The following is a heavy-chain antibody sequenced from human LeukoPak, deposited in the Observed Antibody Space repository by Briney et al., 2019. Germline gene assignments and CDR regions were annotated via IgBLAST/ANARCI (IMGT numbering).Heavy chain of an antibody. CDR3: AREPPGTTGTTCWFDP. Sequence: GAPVKVSCKASGYTFTGYYMHWVRQAPGQGLEWMGWINPNSGGTNYAQKFQGRVTMTRDTSISTAYMELSRLRSDDTAVYYCAREPPGTTGTTCWFDPWGQGTLVTVSS. CDR2: INPNSGGT. V-gene: IGHV1-2*02. J-gene: IGHJ5*02. CDR1: GYTFTGYY. D-gene: IGHD1-1*01.